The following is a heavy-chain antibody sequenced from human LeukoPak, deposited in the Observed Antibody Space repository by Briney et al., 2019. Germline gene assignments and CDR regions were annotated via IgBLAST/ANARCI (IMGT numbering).Heavy chain of an antibody. D-gene: IGHD3-22*01. Sequence: GASVKVSCKAPGGTFSSYAISWVRQAPGQGLEWMGWISVYNGNTNYAQKLQDRVTMTTDTSTSTAYMDLRSLRSDDTAVYYCVRDSYDSSGNYLDYWGQGTLVTVSS. J-gene: IGHJ4*02. CDR1: GGTFSSYA. CDR2: ISVYNGNT. CDR3: VRDSYDSSGNYLDY. V-gene: IGHV1-18*01.